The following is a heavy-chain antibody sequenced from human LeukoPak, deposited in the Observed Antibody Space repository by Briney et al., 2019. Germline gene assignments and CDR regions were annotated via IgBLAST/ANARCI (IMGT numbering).Heavy chain of an antibody. D-gene: IGHD2-15*01. CDR3: AIGYCRGGSCDDEPGDAFDI. Sequence: ASVKVSCKASGYTFTSYYIHWVRQAPGHGPEWMGIIYPSGGSTTYAQKFQGRVTMTRDMSTSTVYMELSSLRSEDTAVYYCAIGYCRGGSCDDEPGDAFDIWGQGTMVAVSS. CDR1: GYTFTSYY. J-gene: IGHJ3*02. CDR2: IYPSGGST. V-gene: IGHV1-46*01.